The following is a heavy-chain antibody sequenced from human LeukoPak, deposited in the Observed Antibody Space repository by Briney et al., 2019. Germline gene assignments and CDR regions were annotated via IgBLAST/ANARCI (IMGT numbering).Heavy chain of an antibody. Sequence: GGSLRLSCGASGFTFSMYGMTWFRQAPGKGLEWVSAISDNGDRTYYADSVKGRFTISRDNSRNTLYLQMNSLRAEDTAVYYCARDRYYYDTSGFLFPHWGQGTLVTVSS. D-gene: IGHD3-22*01. CDR2: ISDNGDRT. J-gene: IGHJ1*01. V-gene: IGHV3-23*01. CDR3: ARDRYYYDTSGFLFPH. CDR1: GFTFSMYG.